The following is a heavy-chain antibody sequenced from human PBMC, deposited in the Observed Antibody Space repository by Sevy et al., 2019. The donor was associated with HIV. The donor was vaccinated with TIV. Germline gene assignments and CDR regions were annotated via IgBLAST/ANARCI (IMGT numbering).Heavy chain of an antibody. D-gene: IGHD3-3*01. V-gene: IGHV3-7*01. CDR3: ARGVGGRTRLRFLEWLFDEDAFDI. CDR2: IKQDGSEK. CDR1: GFTFSSYW. J-gene: IGHJ3*02. Sequence: GGSLRLSCAASGFTFSSYWMSWVRQAPGKGLEWVANIKQDGSEKYYVDSVKGRFTISRDNAKNSLYLQMTSLRAEDTAVYYCARGVGGRTRLRFLEWLFDEDAFDIWGQGTMVTVSS.